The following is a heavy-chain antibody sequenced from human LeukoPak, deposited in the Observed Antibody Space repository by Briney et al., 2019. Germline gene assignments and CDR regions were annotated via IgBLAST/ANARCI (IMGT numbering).Heavy chain of an antibody. CDR2: VDIRGRT. V-gene: IGHV4-4*07. D-gene: IGHD4-17*01. CDR3: AGASGLTETTFDFGV. Sequence: SETLSLTCNVSGASATSYYWSWIRQPAGKRLEWLGRVDIRGRTNYNPSLKSRASISLDTSQNHFSLKLTSVTAADTAVYFCAGASGLTETTFDFGVWGQGALVTVSS. J-gene: IGHJ4*02. CDR1: GASATSYY.